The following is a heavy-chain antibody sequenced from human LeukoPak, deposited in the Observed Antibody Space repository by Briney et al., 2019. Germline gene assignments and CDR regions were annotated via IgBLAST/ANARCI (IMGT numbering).Heavy chain of an antibody. D-gene: IGHD6-13*01. CDR2: FDPEDGET. V-gene: IGHV1-24*01. CDR1: GYTLTELS. CDR3: ASGRGTMGSSWDYYYYGMDV. J-gene: IGHJ6*02. Sequence: ASLKVSCKASGYTLTELSMHWVRQAPGKGLEWMGGFDPEDGETIYAQKFQGRVTMTEDTSTDTAYMDLSSLRSEDTAVYYCASGRGTMGSSWDYYYYGMDVWGQGTTVTVSS.